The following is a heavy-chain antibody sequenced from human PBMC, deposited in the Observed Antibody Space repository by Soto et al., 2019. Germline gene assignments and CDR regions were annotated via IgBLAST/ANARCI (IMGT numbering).Heavy chain of an antibody. CDR2: INHSGST. D-gene: IGHD2-15*01. J-gene: IGHJ6*02. Sequence: LSLTCAVYGGSFSDYFWTWIRQPPGKGLEWIGEINHSGSTNFNPSLKSRVAISADTSRNQFSLRVTSVTAADTAVYYCARDQSQGYCSGGSCSYYYYYGMDVWGQGTTVTVSS. CDR1: GGSFSDYF. V-gene: IGHV4-34*01. CDR3: ARDQSQGYCSGGSCSYYYYYGMDV.